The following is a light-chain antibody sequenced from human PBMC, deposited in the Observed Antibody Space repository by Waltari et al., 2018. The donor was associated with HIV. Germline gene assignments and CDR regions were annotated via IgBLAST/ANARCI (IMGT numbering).Light chain of an antibody. J-gene: IGLJ2*01. CDR1: SSTIGADYD. CDR3: QSYDISLSASVV. V-gene: IGLV1-40*01. CDR2: GKK. Sequence: QSMLTQPPSVSGAPGQRVTISCTGSSSTIGADYDVHWYQQIPGTAPKLLISGKKNRPPGVPDRFSASKSGTSASLPISGLQAEDEADYFCQSYDISLSASVVFGGGTRLTVL.